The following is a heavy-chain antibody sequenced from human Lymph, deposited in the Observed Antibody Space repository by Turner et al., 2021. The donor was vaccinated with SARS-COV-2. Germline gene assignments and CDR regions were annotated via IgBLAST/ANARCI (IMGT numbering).Heavy chain of an antibody. CDR3: ARGAAYGSGGSCYRKEFDY. Sequence: QVQLVQSGAEVKKPGSSVKVSCKASGGNFSSSAISWVRQAPGQGLEWRGGIILIFGTANYEQSYQGRVTITEDETTSTANMELRSRRSEDTAVYYCARGAAYGSGGSCYRKEFDYWGQGTPVTVSS. J-gene: IGHJ4*02. CDR2: IILIFGTA. V-gene: IGHV1-69*01. D-gene: IGHD2-15*01. CDR1: GGNFSSSA.